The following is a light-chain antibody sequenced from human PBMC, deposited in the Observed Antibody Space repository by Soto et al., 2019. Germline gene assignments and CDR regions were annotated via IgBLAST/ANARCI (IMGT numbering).Light chain of an antibody. J-gene: IGLJ1*01. CDR1: SSDVGTHNF. V-gene: IGLV2-14*03. Sequence: QSVLTQPASVSGSPGQSIAMSCTGTSSDVGTHNFVSWYQQHPGKAPKLIIYDVSNRPSGVSDRFFGSKSGNTASLTISGLQAEDEADYYCSSFTTTNTYVLGTGTKVTVL. CDR2: DVS. CDR3: SSFTTTNTYV.